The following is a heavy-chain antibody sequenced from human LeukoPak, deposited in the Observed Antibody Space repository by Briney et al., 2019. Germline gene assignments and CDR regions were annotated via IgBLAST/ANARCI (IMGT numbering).Heavy chain of an antibody. J-gene: IGHJ4*02. Sequence: GESLQISSQGSGYSFINYWIGWVRQLPGKGLEWLGIIYPGDSDTVSRPSLQGQVTISVDKSINTAYLQWSSLKASDTAIYFCARQFVDILIGRQTKLYDYWGPGTLVAVSS. CDR1: GYSFINYW. CDR3: ARQFVDILIGRQTKLYDY. V-gene: IGHV5-51*01. D-gene: IGHD3-9*01. CDR2: IYPGDSDT.